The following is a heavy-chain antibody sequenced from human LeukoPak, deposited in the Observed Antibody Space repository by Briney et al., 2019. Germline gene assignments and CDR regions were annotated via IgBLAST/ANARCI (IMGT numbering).Heavy chain of an antibody. CDR2: TYYRSRWGN. CDR3: VRDSDDYYWALDF. D-gene: IGHD3-10*01. V-gene: IGHV6-1*01. CDR1: GDSVSNNIAT. J-gene: IGHJ4*02. Sequence: SQTLSLTCAISGDSVSNNIATWNWVRQSPSRGLEWLGRTYYRSRWGNDYAISVKGRMTINPDTSRNQFSPQLNSVTPEDTAVYYCVRDSDDYYWALDFWGQGTPVTVSS.